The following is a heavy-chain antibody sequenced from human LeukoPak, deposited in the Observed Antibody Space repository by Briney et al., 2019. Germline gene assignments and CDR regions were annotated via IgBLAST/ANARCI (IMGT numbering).Heavy chain of an antibody. CDR3: AAAPKEGHNWFDP. D-gene: IGHD6-25*01. Sequence: GSLRLSCAASGFTFSTYSVNWIRQPPGKGLEWIGEINHSGSTNYNPSLKSRVTISVDTSKNQFSLKLSSVTAADTAVYYCAAAPKEGHNWFDPWGQGTLVTVSS. CDR1: GFTFSTYS. CDR2: INHSGST. J-gene: IGHJ5*02. V-gene: IGHV4-34*08.